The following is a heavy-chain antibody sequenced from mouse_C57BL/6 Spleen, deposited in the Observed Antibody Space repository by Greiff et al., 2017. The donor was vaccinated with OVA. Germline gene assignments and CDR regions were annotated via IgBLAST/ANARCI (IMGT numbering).Heavy chain of an antibody. D-gene: IGHD1-1*01. CDR1: GYTFTSYW. V-gene: IGHV1-69*01. CDR3: AIYYYDSSPSYFDY. Sequence: QVQLQQPGAELVMPGASVKLSCKASGYTFTSYWMHWVKQRPGQGLEWIGEIDPSDSYTNYNQKFKGKSTLTVDKSSSTAYMQLSSLTSEDSAVDYCAIYYYDSSPSYFDYWGQGTTLTVSS. J-gene: IGHJ2*01. CDR2: IDPSDSYT.